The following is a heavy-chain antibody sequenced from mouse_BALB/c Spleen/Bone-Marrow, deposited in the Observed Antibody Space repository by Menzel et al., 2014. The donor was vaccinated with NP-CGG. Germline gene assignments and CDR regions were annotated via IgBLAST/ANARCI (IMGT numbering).Heavy chain of an antibody. CDR3: AKGGNYKYDFDY. D-gene: IGHD2-14*01. Sequence: VQLSESGPEMVKPGASVKMSCKASGYTFTSYVMHWVWQKLGQGLEWIGYIIPYNDGTKYNEKFKGMATLTSDRSSSTAYMERSSLTSEDSAVYYCAKGGNYKYDFDYWRQSTTLTVTS. J-gene: IGHJ2*01. CDR2: IIPYNDGT. V-gene: IGHV1-14*01. CDR1: GYTFTSYV.